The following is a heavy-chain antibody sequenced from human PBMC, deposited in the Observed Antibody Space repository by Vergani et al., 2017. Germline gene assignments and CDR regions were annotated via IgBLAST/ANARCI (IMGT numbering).Heavy chain of an antibody. Sequence: EVQLVESGGGLVQPGGSLRLSCAASGFTFSSYSMNWVRQAPGKGLEWVSYISSSSSTLYYADSVKGRFTISRDNAKNSLYLQMNSLRDEDTAVYYCASGYSYGLTNYDYWGQGTLVTVSS. J-gene: IGHJ4*02. CDR2: ISSSSSTL. CDR1: GFTFSSYS. V-gene: IGHV3-48*02. CDR3: ASGYSYGLTNYDY. D-gene: IGHD5-18*01.